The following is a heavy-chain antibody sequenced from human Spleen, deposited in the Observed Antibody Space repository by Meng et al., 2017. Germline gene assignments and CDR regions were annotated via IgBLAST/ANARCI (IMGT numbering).Heavy chain of an antibody. Sequence: GESLKISCAASGFTFSDYWMLWVRQAPGKGLVWVSRINGDGSITGYADSVKGRFTISRDDSVNTGYLQMNSLRSEDTALYYCTVYITGHMWGRGTMVTVSS. CDR2: INGDGSIT. CDR1: GFTFSDYW. J-gene: IGHJ3*02. V-gene: IGHV3-74*01. CDR3: TVYITGHM. D-gene: IGHD6-19*01.